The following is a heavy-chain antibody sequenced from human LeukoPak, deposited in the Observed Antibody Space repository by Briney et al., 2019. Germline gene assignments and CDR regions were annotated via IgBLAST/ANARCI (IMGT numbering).Heavy chain of an antibody. D-gene: IGHD5-18*01. CDR1: GYTFTSYG. CDR2: ISAYNGNT. V-gene: IGHV1-18*01. CDR3: ARDPRGYSYGSVDY. Sequence: ASVKVSCKASGYTFTSYGISWVRQAPGQGLEWMGWISAYNGNTNYAQKLQGRVTMTTDTSTSTAYMELRSLRSDDTAVYYCARDPRGYSYGSVDYWGQGTLVTVSS. J-gene: IGHJ4*02.